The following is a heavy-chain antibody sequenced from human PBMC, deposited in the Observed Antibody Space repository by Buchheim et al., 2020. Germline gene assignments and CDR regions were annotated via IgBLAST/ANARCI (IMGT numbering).Heavy chain of an antibody. D-gene: IGHD6-19*01. V-gene: IGHV3-30*18. CDR1: GFTFSSYG. CDR3: AKGQWLG. CDR2: ISYDGSNK. Sequence: QVQLVESGGGVVQPGRSLRLSCAASGFTFSSYGMHWVRQAPGKGLEWVAVISYDGSNKYYADSVTGRFTISRDNSKNTLYLQMNSLRAEDTAVYYCAKGQWLGWGQGTL. J-gene: IGHJ4*02.